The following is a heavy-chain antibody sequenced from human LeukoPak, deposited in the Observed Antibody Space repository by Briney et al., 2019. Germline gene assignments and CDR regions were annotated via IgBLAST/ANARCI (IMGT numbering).Heavy chain of an antibody. Sequence: GGSLRLSCAASGFTFSSYSMNWVRQAPGKGLKWVSSISSNSSHIYYADSVKGRFTISRDNAKNSLYLQMNSLRAEDTAVYYCARGRGLPGPLDYWGQGTLVTVSS. CDR3: ARGRGLPGPLDY. D-gene: IGHD3-10*01. CDR2: ISSNSSHI. CDR1: GFTFSSYS. J-gene: IGHJ4*02. V-gene: IGHV3-21*01.